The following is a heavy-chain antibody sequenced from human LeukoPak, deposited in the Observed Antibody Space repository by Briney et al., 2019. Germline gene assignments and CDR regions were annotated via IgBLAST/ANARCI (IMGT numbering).Heavy chain of an antibody. J-gene: IGHJ4*02. Sequence: GGSLRLSCTASGFTFGDYAMSWFRQAPGKGLEWVGFIRSKAYGGTTEYAASVKGRFTISRDDSKSIAYLQMNSLKTEDTAVYYCGQSAPGPAGVGVDYWGQGTLVTVSS. V-gene: IGHV3-49*03. D-gene: IGHD3-16*01. CDR3: GQSAPGPAGVGVDY. CDR2: IRSKAYGGTT. CDR1: GFTFGDYA.